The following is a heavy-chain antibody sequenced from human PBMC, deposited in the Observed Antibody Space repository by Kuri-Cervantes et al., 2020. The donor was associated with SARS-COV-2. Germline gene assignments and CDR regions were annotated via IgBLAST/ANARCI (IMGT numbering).Heavy chain of an antibody. D-gene: IGHD6-6*01. V-gene: IGHV4-39*01. CDR1: GYSISSSNW. Sequence: SETLSLTCAVSGYSISSSNWWGWIRQPPGKGLEWIGSIYYSGSTYYNPSLKSRVTISVDTSKNQFSLKLSSVTAADTAVYYCARPSIAARADAFDIWGQGTMVTVSS. J-gene: IGHJ3*02. CDR3: ARPSIAARADAFDI. CDR2: IYYSGST.